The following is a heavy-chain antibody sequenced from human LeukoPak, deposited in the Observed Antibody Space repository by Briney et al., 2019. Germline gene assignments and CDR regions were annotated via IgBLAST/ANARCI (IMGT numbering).Heavy chain of an antibody. CDR1: GYSFTSYW. J-gene: IGHJ4*02. D-gene: IGHD1-1*01. V-gene: IGHV5-51*01. CDR3: ARHGTDPYYFDY. CDR2: IYPGDSET. Sequence: PGESLKISCKGSGYSFTSYWIGWVRQMPGKGLERMGIIYPGDSETTYSPSFQGQVTISADKSITTAYLQWSSLKASDTAMYYCARHGTDPYYFDYWGQGTLVTVSS.